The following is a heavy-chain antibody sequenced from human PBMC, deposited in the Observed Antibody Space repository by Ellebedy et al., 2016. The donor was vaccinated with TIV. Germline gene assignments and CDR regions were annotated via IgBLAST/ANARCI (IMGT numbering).Heavy chain of an antibody. CDR1: GGSISSGDYY. CDR3: AREISYYYGMDV. V-gene: IGHV4-30-4*01. D-gene: IGHD3-3*01. Sequence: MPSETLSLTCTVSGGSISSGDYYWSWIRQPPGKGLEWIGYIYYSGSTYYNPSLKNRVTISVDTSKNQFSLKLSSVTAADTAVFYCAREISYYYGMDVWGQGTTVTVSS. CDR2: IYYSGST. J-gene: IGHJ6*02.